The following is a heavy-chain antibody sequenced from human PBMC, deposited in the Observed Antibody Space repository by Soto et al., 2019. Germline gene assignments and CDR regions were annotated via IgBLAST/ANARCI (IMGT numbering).Heavy chain of an antibody. CDR2: FDPEDGET. Sequence: ASVKVSCKVSGYTLTELSMHWVRQAPGKGLEWMGGFDPEDGETIYAQKFQGWVTMTRDTSISTAYMELSRLRSDDTAVYYCARDPSWGSYFDYWGQGTLVTVSS. D-gene: IGHD6-13*01. J-gene: IGHJ4*02. CDR3: ARDPSWGSYFDY. V-gene: IGHV1-24*01. CDR1: GYTLTELS.